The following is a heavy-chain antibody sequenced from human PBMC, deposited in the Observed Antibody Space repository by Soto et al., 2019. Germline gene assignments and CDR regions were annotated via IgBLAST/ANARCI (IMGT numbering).Heavy chain of an antibody. Sequence: ASVKVSCKASGYTFTGYYIHWVRQAPGQGLEWIGWINPNSGGTNFAQKFQGWVTMTRDTSISTAYLELSRLRSDDTAVYYCARGAYSSNYQPRVPIDSWGQGTLVTVSS. CDR1: GYTFTGYY. CDR3: ARGAYSSNYQPRVPIDS. V-gene: IGHV1-2*04. CDR2: INPNSGGT. D-gene: IGHD6-13*01. J-gene: IGHJ5*01.